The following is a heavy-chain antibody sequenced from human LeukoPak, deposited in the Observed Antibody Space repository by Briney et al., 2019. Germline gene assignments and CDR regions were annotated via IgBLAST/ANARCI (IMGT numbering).Heavy chain of an antibody. J-gene: IGHJ4*02. V-gene: IGHV1-2*02. CDR2: INTKSGGK. Sequence: ASVTVSFKSSGYTFTVYYMHLVRQAPGQGLEWMGWINTKSGGKNAEQKFQGRVTITRDTYIRTAYIELSRLSSDATAVYYWATLRVAARPFDYWGQGTLVTVSS. CDR3: ATLRVAARPFDY. D-gene: IGHD6-6*01. CDR1: GYTFTVYY.